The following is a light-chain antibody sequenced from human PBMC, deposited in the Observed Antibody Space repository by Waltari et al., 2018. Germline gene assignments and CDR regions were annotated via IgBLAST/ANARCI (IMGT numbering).Light chain of an antibody. CDR3: CSHAGSSIYV. CDR2: GVT. V-gene: IGLV2-23*02. Sequence: QSALTQPASVSGSPGQSITISCTGTSSDVGSYNLVSWYQQHPSKAPKLILYGVTERPSGCSIRFAGSKSDNTASLTISGRQAEDEAYYYCCSHAGSSIYVFGTGTKVTIL. CDR1: SSDVGSYNL. J-gene: IGLJ1*01.